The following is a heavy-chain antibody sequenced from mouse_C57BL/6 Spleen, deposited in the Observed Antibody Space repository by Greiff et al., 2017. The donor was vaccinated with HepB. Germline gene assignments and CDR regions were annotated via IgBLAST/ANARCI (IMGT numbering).Heavy chain of an antibody. CDR3: ARGGHYYGNTGYFDY. D-gene: IGHD2-1*01. Sequence: QVQLQQSGPELVKPGASVKISCKASGYAFSSSWMNWVKQRPGKGLEWIGRIYPGDGDTNYNGKFKGKATLTADTSSSTAYMQLSSLTSEDSAVYFCARGGHYYGNTGYFDYWGQGTTLTVSS. V-gene: IGHV1-82*01. CDR2: IYPGDGDT. CDR1: GYAFSSSW. J-gene: IGHJ2*01.